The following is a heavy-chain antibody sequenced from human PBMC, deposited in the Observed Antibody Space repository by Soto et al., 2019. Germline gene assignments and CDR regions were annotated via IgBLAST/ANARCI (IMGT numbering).Heavy chain of an antibody. V-gene: IGHV1-46*01. CDR1: GYTFTNYY. J-gene: IGHJ6*02. CDR3: AREATFYYSVMDV. CDR2: INPSGGRT. D-gene: IGHD1-1*01. Sequence: ASVKVSCKASGYTFTNYYMHWVRQAPGQGPEWMGVINPSGGRTTYAQKFQDRVTLTRDTSTSTFYMELNSLRSEDTAVYYCAREATFYYSVMDVWGRGTTVTVSS.